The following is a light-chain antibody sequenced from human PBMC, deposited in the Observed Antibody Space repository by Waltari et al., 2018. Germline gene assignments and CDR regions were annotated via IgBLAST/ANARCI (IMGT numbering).Light chain of an antibody. CDR1: QTISSF. J-gene: IGKJ1*01. CDR2: AAS. CDR3: QQSYITPRT. Sequence: DIQMTQSPSSLSASVGDRVVITCQASQTISSFLNWYQHKAGQAPKLLIYAASSLQSGVPSRFSGSKSGTDFTLTINSLQPEDFATYYCQQSYITPRTFGQGTKVEIK. V-gene: IGKV1-39*01.